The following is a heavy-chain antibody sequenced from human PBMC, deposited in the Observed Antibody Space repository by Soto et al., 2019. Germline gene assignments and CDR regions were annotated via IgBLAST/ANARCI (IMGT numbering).Heavy chain of an antibody. V-gene: IGHV3-23*01. CDR1: GFTFSSYA. J-gene: IGHJ4*01. Sequence: GGSLRISCAASGFTFSSYAMSWVRQAPGKGLEWVSAISGSGGSTYYADSVKGRFTISRDNSKDTLYLQMNSLRAEDTAVYYCAKGHYSSPMGYWGHGTLVTVSS. CDR2: ISGSGGST. CDR3: AKGHYSSPMGY. D-gene: IGHD4-4*01.